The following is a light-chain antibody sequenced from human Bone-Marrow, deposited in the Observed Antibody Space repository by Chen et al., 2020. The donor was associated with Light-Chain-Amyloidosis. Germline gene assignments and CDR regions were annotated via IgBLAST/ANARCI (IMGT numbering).Light chain of an antibody. Sequence: EIVLTQSPGTLSLSPGEGANLSCRASQTISSNYLTWYQQKFGQAPRLLIYGSSSRATGIPDRFTGSGSGSDLTLTINRLEPEDFAMYYCPQYGISPLTFCGGTKVEIK. J-gene: IGKJ4*01. CDR1: QTISSNY. V-gene: IGKV3-20*01. CDR3: PQYGISPLT. CDR2: GSS.